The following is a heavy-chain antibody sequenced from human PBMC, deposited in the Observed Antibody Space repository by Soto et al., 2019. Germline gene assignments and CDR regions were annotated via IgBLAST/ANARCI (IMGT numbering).Heavy chain of an antibody. CDR3: ARASKGDYLFDY. Sequence: SETLSLTCAVSGGSISSGGYSWSWIRQPPGKGLEWIGYIYHSGSTYYNPSLKSRVTISVDRSKNQFSLKLSSVTAADTAVYYCARASKGDYLFDYWGQGTLVTVSS. D-gene: IGHD3-16*01. CDR2: IYHSGST. CDR1: GGSISSGGYS. V-gene: IGHV4-30-2*01. J-gene: IGHJ4*02.